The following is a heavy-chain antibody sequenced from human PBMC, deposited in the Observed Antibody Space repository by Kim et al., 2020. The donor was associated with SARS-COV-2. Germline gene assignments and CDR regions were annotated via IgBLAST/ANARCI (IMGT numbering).Heavy chain of an antibody. J-gene: IGHJ4*01. CDR3: ARTSSGYYFVLNFDY. CDR1: GFTFSSYA. V-gene: IGHV3-30*04. Sequence: GGSLRLFCAASGFTFSSYAMHWVRQAPGKGLEWVAVISYDGSNKYYADSVKGRFTISRDNSKNTLYLQMNSLRAEDTAVYYCARTSSGYYFVLNFDYWG. D-gene: IGHD3-22*01. CDR2: ISYDGSNK.